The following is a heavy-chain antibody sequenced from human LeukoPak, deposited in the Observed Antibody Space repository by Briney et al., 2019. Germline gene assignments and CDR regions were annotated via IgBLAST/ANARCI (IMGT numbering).Heavy chain of an antibody. CDR1: GFTLKNAW. CDR2: IKSKVDGETV. CDR3: AADVPEPTAPIDY. Sequence: GGSLRLSCAASGFTLKNAWMNWVRQAPGKGLEWVGRIKSKVDGETVDYAAPVKGRSTISRDDSKNALYLQMNSLKTEDTAVYYCAADVPEPTAPIDYWGQGTLVTVSS. J-gene: IGHJ4*02. D-gene: IGHD1-14*01. V-gene: IGHV3-15*01.